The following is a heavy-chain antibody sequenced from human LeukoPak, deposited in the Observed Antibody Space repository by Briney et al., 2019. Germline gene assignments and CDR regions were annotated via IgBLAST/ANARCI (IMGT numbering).Heavy chain of an antibody. D-gene: IGHD3-10*01. CDR1: GGSISSYY. V-gene: IGHV4-59*01. CDR2: IYYDGST. J-gene: IGHJ3*02. Sequence: SETLSLTCTVSGGSISSYYWSWIRQPPGKGLEWIGYIYYDGSTNYNPSLKSRVTISVDTSKNQFSLKLSSVTAADTAVYYCARVTTMVRGYAFDIWGQGTMVTVSS. CDR3: ARVTTMVRGYAFDI.